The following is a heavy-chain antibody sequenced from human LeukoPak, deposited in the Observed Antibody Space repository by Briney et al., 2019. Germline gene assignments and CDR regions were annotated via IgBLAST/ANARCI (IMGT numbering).Heavy chain of an antibody. D-gene: IGHD3-9*01. J-gene: IGHJ4*02. V-gene: IGHV3-53*01. CDR1: GFTVSSNY. CDR3: ARLERYFDY. CDR2: IYTSGSA. Sequence: GGSLRLSCAAFGFTVSSNYMSWVRQAPGKGLEWVSVIYTSGSAYYADSVKGRFTISRDNSKNTLYLQMNSLRAEDTAVYYCARLERYFDYWGQGTLVTVCS.